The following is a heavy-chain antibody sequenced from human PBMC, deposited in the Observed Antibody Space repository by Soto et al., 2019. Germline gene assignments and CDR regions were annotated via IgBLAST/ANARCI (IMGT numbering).Heavy chain of an antibody. CDR3: AREYGSGSDYDYGMDF. CDR2: INPNSGGT. CDR1: GYTFTGYY. J-gene: IGHJ6*02. V-gene: IGHV1-2*02. D-gene: IGHD3-10*01. Sequence: ASVKVSCKASGYTFTGYYMHWVRQAPGQGLEWMGWINPNSGGTNYAQKFQGRVTMTRDTSISTAYMELSRLRSDDTAVYYCAREYGSGSDYDYGMDFWGQGTTVTVSS.